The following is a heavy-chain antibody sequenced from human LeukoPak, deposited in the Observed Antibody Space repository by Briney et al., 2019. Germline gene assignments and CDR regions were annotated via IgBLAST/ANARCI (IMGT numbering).Heavy chain of an antibody. D-gene: IGHD2-8*01. CDR3: ARDPDCSSDVCFDY. CDR2: INRAGSQK. CDR1: GFAFSSYW. J-gene: IGHJ4*02. Sequence: GGSLRLSCAASGFAFSSYWMTWVRQAPGKGLEWVANINRAGSQKYYVDSVKGRFTISRDNAKNSLYLQMNSLRVEDTAVYYCARDPDCSSDVCFDYWGQRKLGTASS. V-gene: IGHV3-7*01.